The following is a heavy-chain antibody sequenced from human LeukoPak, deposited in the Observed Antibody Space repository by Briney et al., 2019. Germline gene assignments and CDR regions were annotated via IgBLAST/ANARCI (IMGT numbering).Heavy chain of an antibody. V-gene: IGHV1-46*01. Sequence: GASVKVSCKASGYTFTTYFMHWVRQAPGQGLEWMGIINPSGGSTSYAQKFQGRVTMTRDTSTSTVYMELSSLRSEDTAMYYCAREQATGRIRNYFDYWGQGTLVTVSS. J-gene: IGHJ4*02. CDR3: AREQATGRIRNYFDY. CDR2: INPSGGST. D-gene: IGHD1-1*01. CDR1: GYTFTTYF.